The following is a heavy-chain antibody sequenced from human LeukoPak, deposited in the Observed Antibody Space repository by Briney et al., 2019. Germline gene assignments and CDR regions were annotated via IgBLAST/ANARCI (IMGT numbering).Heavy chain of an antibody. D-gene: IGHD2-15*01. CDR3: ARDVSCSGGSCSFFDY. J-gene: IGHJ4*02. V-gene: IGHV3-30-3*01. CDR2: ISYDGSNK. Sequence: GGSLRLSCAASGFTFSSYAMHWVRQAPGKGLEWVAVISYDGSNKYYADSVKGRFTISRDNSKNTLYLQMNSLRAEDTAVYYCARDVSCSGGSCSFFDYWGQGTLVTVSS. CDR1: GFTFSSYA.